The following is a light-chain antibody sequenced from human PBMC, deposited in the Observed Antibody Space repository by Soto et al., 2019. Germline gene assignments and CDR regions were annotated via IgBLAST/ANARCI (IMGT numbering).Light chain of an antibody. Sequence: VLTQPPSVSGAPGQRVTISCTGSSSNIGAGYDVHWYQQLPGTAPKLLIYGNSNRPSGVPDRFSGSKSGTSASLAITGLQAEDEADYYCQSYDSSLSGSKVFGTGTKVTVL. V-gene: IGLV1-40*01. J-gene: IGLJ1*01. CDR2: GNS. CDR1: SSNIGAGYD. CDR3: QSYDSSLSGSKV.